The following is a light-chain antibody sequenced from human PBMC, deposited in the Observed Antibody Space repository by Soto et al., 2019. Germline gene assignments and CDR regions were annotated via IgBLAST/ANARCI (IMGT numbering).Light chain of an antibody. V-gene: IGKV3-20*01. J-gene: IGKJ2*01. CDR2: GAS. CDR3: QQYGSSPRYT. Sequence: EIVWTQSPGTLSLSPGERATLSCRASQSVSSSYLAWYQQKPGQAPRLLIYGASSRATGIPDRFSGSGSGTDFTLTISRLEPEDFAVYYCQQYGSSPRYTFDQGTKLEIK. CDR1: QSVSSSY.